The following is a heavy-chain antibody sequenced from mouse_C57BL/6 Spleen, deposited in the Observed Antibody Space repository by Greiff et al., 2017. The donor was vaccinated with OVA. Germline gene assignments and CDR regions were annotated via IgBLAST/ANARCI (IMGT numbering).Heavy chain of an antibody. CDR2: IYPGTGGT. CDR1: GYAFTSYW. Sequence: QVQLQQSGAELVKPGASVKISCKASGYAFTSYWMNWVKQRPGKGLEWIGEIYPGTGGTNYNEKFKGKATLTADKSSSTAYMQLSSLTSEDSAVDFGARDYYGRTYWDFDDWGKGTTVTVSA. J-gene: IGHJ1*03. V-gene: IGHV1-80*01. D-gene: IGHD1-1*01. CDR3: ARDYYGRTYWDFDD.